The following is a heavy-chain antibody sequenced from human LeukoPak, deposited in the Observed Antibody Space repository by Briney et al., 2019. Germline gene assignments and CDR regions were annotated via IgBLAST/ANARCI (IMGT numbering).Heavy chain of an antibody. Sequence: PSETLSLTCTVSGGSISSYYWSWIRQPPGKGLEWIGYIHYSGGTNYNPSLKSRLTISVDTSKNQFSLRLSSVTAADTAVYYCARHPSYSAFGIWGQGTMVTVYS. J-gene: IGHJ3*02. V-gene: IGHV4-59*08. CDR3: ARHPSYSAFGI. CDR2: IHYSGGT. CDR1: GGSISSYY. D-gene: IGHD2-21*01.